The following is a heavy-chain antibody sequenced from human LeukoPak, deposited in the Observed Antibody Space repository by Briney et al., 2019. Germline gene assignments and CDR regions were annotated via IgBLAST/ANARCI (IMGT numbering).Heavy chain of an antibody. CDR1: GYTFSGYY. CDR3: ARAKGAVDHNWFDP. CDR2: INSNSGGT. J-gene: IGHJ5*02. V-gene: IGHV1-2*06. Sequence: ASVKVSCKASGYTFSGYYMHWVRQAPGQGLEWMGRINSNSGGTNSAQKFQGRVTMTRDTSISTAYMKLSRLRFDDTAVYYCARAKGAVDHNWFDPWGQGTLVTVSS. D-gene: IGHD6-19*01.